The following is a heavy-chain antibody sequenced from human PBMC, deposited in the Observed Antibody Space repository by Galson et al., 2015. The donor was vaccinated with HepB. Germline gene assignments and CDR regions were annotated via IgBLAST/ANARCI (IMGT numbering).Heavy chain of an antibody. V-gene: IGHV3-73*01. J-gene: IGHJ4*02. Sequence: SLRLSCAASGFTFSGSAIHWVRQASGKGPEWIGHIRSKDTNFAALYAPSLKGRFAISRDDSKNLAYLHMRSLKTDDTAVYYCVRSGDFSGYSSRWGQGTLVTVSS. CDR2: IRSKDTNFAA. D-gene: IGHD6-13*01. CDR1: GFTFSGSA. CDR3: VRSGDFSGYSSR.